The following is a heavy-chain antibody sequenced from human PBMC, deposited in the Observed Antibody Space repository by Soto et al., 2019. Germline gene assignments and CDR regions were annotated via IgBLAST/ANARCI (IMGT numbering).Heavy chain of an antibody. V-gene: IGHV6-1*01. J-gene: IGHJ4*02. CDR1: GDTVSSNTAA. CDR3: TRESLNPGRITGIWRFDS. Sequence: QLQLQQSGPGMVETSETLSLTCVISGDTVSSNTAAWNWFRQSPSSGLECLGRSYFRFRWYHDSPPCPKGRLTLVVNTAKHRLSLELKSMAPEDAAVYYCTRESLNPGRITGIWRFDSWGQGTLVTVSS. D-gene: IGHD1-20*01. CDR2: SYFRFRWYH.